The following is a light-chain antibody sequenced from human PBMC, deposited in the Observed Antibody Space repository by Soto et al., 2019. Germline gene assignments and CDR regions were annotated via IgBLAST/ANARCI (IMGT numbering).Light chain of an antibody. J-gene: IGLJ1*01. CDR3: SSYAGSSNV. Sequence: QSALTQPPSASGSPGQSVAISCTGTSSDVGGYNYVSWYQQHPGKAPKLMIYEVNKRPSGVPDRFSGSKSGNTASLTVSGLQAEDEADYSCSSYAGSSNVFGTGTKLTV. V-gene: IGLV2-8*01. CDR1: SSDVGGYNY. CDR2: EVN.